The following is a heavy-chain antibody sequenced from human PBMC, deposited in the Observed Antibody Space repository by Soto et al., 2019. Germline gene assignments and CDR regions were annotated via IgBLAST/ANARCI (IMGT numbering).Heavy chain of an antibody. Sequence: GGSLRLSCSASGFFVSSYTMGWFRLAPGKGLEWVSTIFSGGGGTAYADSVTGRFSISRDNSENRVYLQMNSLSAEDTAVYYYARDKIKGYGGSDYGMDFWGQGTTVTVSS. D-gene: IGHD3-10*01. V-gene: IGHV3-23*03. CDR3: ARDKIKGYGGSDYGMDF. CDR1: GFFVSSYT. J-gene: IGHJ6*02. CDR2: IFSGGGGT.